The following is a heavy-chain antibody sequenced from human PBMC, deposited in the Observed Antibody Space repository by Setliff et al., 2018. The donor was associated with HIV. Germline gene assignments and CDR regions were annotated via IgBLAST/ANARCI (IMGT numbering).Heavy chain of an antibody. CDR1: GYSFSRSW. J-gene: IGHJ4*02. CDR3: ARDLSYTANWEFDF. Sequence: ASVKVSCKASGYSFSRSWVQWVRQASGQGLEWMGWINIANGKTQYSQKFRGRVTFTRDISSNTAYLDLNSLKSEDSALYYCARDLSYTANWEFDFWGQGTLVTVSS. CDR2: INIANGKT. D-gene: IGHD3-16*01. V-gene: IGHV1-3*04.